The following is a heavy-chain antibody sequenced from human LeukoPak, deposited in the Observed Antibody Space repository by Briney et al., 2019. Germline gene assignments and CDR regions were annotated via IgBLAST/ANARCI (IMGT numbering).Heavy chain of an antibody. J-gene: IGHJ4*02. V-gene: IGHV3-23*01. CDR3: AKEAAAGRRYYFDY. D-gene: IGHD6-13*01. CDR1: GFTFSSYG. Sequence: AGGSLRLSCAASGFTFSSYGMSWLRQAPGKGREWVSAISGSGGSTYYADSVKGRFTTSRDNSKNTLYLKMSSLRAEDTAVYYCAKEAAAGRRYYFDYWGQGTLVTVSS. CDR2: ISGSGGST.